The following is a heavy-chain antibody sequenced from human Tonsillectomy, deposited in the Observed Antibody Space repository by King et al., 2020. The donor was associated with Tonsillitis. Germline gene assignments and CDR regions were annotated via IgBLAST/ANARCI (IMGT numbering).Heavy chain of an antibody. Sequence: VQLVESGGGVVQPGTSLRLSCAASGFTFGSYGMHWVRQAPGKGLEWVALIAYDASYENYADSVKGRFTISRDNSKNTLYMEMNSLRVEDTAVYYFSKVGIGLSDSYFDLWGRGTLVTVSS. CDR1: GFTFGSYG. V-gene: IGHV3-30*18. D-gene: IGHD3-16*01. CDR3: SKVGIGLSDSYFDL. CDR2: IAYDASYE. J-gene: IGHJ2*01.